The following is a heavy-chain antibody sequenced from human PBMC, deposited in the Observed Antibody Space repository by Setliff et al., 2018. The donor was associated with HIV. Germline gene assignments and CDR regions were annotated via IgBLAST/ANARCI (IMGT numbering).Heavy chain of an antibody. CDR3: VKARVDGDYYYYYYMDV. J-gene: IGHJ6*03. D-gene: IGHD4-17*01. V-gene: IGHV3-23*01. CDR1: GFTFSTYA. CDR2: ISAGGGST. Sequence: PGGSLRLSCAVSGFTFSTYAMSWVRQAPGKGLEWVSTISAGGGSTYYADSVKGRFTISRDNSKNTLYLQMSSLRAEDTAVYYCVKARVDGDYYYYYYMDVWGKGTTVTVSS.